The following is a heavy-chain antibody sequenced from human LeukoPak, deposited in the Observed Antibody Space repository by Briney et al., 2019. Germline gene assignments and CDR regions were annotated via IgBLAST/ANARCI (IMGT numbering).Heavy chain of an antibody. CDR2: IYYSGST. Sequence: SETLSLTCTVSGGSISSYYWSWIRQPPGKGLEWIGYIYYSGSTNYNPSLKSRVTISVDTSKNQFSLKLSSVTAADTAVYYCARAGTAMVLNYYYYMDVWGKGTTVTVSS. D-gene: IGHD5-18*01. CDR1: GGSISSYY. J-gene: IGHJ6*03. CDR3: ARAGTAMVLNYYYYMDV. V-gene: IGHV4-59*01.